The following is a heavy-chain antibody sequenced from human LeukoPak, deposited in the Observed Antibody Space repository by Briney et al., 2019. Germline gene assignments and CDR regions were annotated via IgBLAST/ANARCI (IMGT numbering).Heavy chain of an antibody. CDR3: ARLPGIAAI. D-gene: IGHD6-13*01. V-gene: IGHV4-59*08. Sequence: PSETLSLTCTVSGGFTSRYYWSWIRQPPGQRLEWLGYLYYSGSTTYNPSLKSRLTMSLDTSKNQISLRLISLTAADTAVYYCARLPGIAAIWGQGTLVTVSS. CDR2: LYYSGST. J-gene: IGHJ4*02. CDR1: GGFTSRYY.